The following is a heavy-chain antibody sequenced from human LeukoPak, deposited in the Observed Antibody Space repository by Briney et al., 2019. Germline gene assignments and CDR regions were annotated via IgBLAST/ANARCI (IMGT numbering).Heavy chain of an antibody. D-gene: IGHD6-19*01. CDR3: AKGGAVAGYNWFDP. CDR1: GFTFSSYG. Sequence: GGTLRLSCAASGFTFSSYGMSWVRQAPGKGLEWVSAISGSGGSTYYADSVKGRFTISRDNSKNTLYLQMNSLRAEDTAVYYRAKGGAVAGYNWFDPWGQGTLVTVSS. V-gene: IGHV3-23*01. J-gene: IGHJ5*02. CDR2: ISGSGGST.